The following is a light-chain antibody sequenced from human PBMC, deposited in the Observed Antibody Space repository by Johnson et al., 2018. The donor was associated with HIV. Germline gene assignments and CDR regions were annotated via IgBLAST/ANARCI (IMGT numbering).Light chain of an antibody. V-gene: IGLV1-51*01. CDR2: DND. J-gene: IGLJ1*01. CDR1: SSNIGKNY. CDR3: ATWDSSLSAYV. Sequence: QSVLTQPPSVSAAPRQKVTISCSGSSSNIGKNYVSWYRHLPGTAPKLLIYDNDKRPSGIPDRFSASKSGSSATLGITVLQTGDEADYYCATWDSSLSAYVFGPGTKVTIL.